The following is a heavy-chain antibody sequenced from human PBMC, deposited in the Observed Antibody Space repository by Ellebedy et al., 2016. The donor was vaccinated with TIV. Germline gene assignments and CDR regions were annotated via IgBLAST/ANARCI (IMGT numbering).Heavy chain of an antibody. CDR3: ARGGTGPYYYSMDV. CDR1: GYTFTGYY. CDR2: INPNSGGT. V-gene: IGHV1-2*02. J-gene: IGHJ6*03. Sequence: ASVKVSXXASGYTFTGYYMHWVRQAPGQGLEWMGWINPNSGGTNYAQKFLGRVTMTTDTSTSTAYMELRSLRSDDTAVYYCARGGTGPYYYSMDVWGKGTTVTVSS. D-gene: IGHD3/OR15-3a*01.